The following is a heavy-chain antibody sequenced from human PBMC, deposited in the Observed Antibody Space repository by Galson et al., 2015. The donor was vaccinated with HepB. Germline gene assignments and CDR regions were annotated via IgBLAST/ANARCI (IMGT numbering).Heavy chain of an antibody. Sequence: SVKVSCKASGGTLSSYAISWVRQAPGQGLEWMGRIIPILGIANYAQKFQGRVTITADKSTSTAYMELSSLRSEDTAVYYCARDEAYYDSSGYWVRWYFDLWGRGTLVTVSS. D-gene: IGHD3-22*01. V-gene: IGHV1-69*04. CDR2: IIPILGIA. CDR1: GGTLSSYA. CDR3: ARDEAYYDSSGYWVRWYFDL. J-gene: IGHJ2*01.